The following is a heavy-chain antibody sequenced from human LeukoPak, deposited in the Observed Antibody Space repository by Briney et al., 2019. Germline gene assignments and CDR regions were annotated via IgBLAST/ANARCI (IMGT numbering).Heavy chain of an antibody. CDR2: INHSGST. CDR3: ARVTHDYGGNPGAFDI. J-gene: IGHJ3*02. Sequence: SETLSLTCAVYGGSFSGYYWSWIRQPPGKGLEWIGEINHSGSTNYNPSLKSRVTISVDTSKNQFSLKLSSVTAADTAVYYCARVTHDYGGNPGAFDIWGQGTMVTVSS. D-gene: IGHD4-23*01. CDR1: GGSFSGYY. V-gene: IGHV4-34*01.